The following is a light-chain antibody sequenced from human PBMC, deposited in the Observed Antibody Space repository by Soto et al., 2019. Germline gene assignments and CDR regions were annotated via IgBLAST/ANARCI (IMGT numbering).Light chain of an antibody. CDR2: DVN. CDR3: SSHAGGQNVV. Sequence: QSALTQPPSASGSPGQSLTISCTGTSSDVGGYNYVSWYQQHPGKAPKVMIYDVNKRPSGVPDRFSGSKSGNTASLTVSGLQAEDEGDYYCSSHAGGQNVVFGGGTKL. CDR1: SSDVGGYNY. V-gene: IGLV2-8*01. J-gene: IGLJ2*01.